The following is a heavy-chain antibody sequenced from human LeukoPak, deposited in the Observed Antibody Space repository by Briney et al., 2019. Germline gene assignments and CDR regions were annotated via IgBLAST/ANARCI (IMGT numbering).Heavy chain of an antibody. CDR1: GGSISSSNW. J-gene: IGHJ4*02. CDR3: ARWGYYGSGSHFLDY. CDR2: IYHSGST. D-gene: IGHD3-10*01. Sequence: PSETLSLTCAVSGGSISSSNWWSWVRQPPGKGLEWIGEIYHSGSTNYNPSLKSRVTISVDKSKNQFSLKLSSVTAADTAVYYCARWGYYGSGSHFLDYWGQGTLVTVSS. V-gene: IGHV4-4*02.